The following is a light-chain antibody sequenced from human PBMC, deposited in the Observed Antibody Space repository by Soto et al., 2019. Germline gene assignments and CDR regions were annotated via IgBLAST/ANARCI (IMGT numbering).Light chain of an antibody. J-gene: IGKJ1*01. V-gene: IGKV1-8*01. CDR3: QQYYSYPPT. CDR1: QGISSY. Sequence: ALRMTHSPSSFSASTGDRVTITCRASQGISSYLAWYQQKPGKAPKLLIYAASTLQSGVPSRFSGSGSGTDFTLTISCLQSEDFATYYCQQYYSYPPTFGQGTKVDIK. CDR2: AAS.